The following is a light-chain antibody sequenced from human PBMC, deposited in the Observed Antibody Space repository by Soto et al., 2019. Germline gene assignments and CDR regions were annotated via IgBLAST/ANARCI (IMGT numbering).Light chain of an antibody. J-gene: IGKJ1*01. CDR2: KAS. CDR3: QHYNSYSEA. Sequence: DIQMTQSRSTLSASVGDRVNITCGASQSISSWLAWYQQKTGKDPKLLIYKASTLKSGVPSRFSGSGSGTEFTLTISSLQPDDFATYDCQHYNSYSEAFGQGTKVDIK. V-gene: IGKV1-5*03. CDR1: QSISSW.